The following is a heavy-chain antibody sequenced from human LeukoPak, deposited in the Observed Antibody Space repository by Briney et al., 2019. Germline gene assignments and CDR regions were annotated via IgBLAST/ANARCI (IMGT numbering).Heavy chain of an antibody. CDR2: IYYSGST. V-gene: IGHV4-30-4*01. J-gene: IGHJ5*02. CDR1: GGSISSGDYY. D-gene: IGHD2-2*01. CDR3: ARVRYQPLYNWFDP. Sequence: SETLSLTCTVSGGSISSGDYYWSWIRQPPGKGLEWIGYIYYSGSTYYNPSLKSRVTISVDTSKNQFSLKLSSVTAADTAVYYCARVRYQPLYNWFDPWGQGTLVTVSS.